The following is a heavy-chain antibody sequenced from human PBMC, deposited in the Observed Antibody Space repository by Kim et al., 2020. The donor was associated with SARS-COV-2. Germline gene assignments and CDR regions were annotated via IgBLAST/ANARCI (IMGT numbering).Heavy chain of an antibody. CDR2: IWYDGSNK. CDR3: ARDPSSSWYWYNGGWFDP. Sequence: GGSLRLSCAASGFTFSSYGMHWVRQAPGKGLEWVAAIWYDGSNKYYADSVKGRFTISRDNSKNTLYLQMNSLRAEDTAVHYCARDPSSSWYWYNGGWFDPWGQGTLVTVSS. V-gene: IGHV3-33*01. J-gene: IGHJ5*02. CDR1: GFTFSSYG. D-gene: IGHD6-13*01.